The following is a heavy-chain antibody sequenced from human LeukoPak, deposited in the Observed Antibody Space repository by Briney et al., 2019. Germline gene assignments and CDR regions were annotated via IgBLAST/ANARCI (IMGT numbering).Heavy chain of an antibody. Sequence: SVKVSCKASGGTFSSYAISWVRQAPGQGLEWMGGIIPIFDTANYAQKFQGRVTITADESTSTAYMELSSLRSEDTAVYYCARSVGATPYYFDYWGQGTLVTVSS. J-gene: IGHJ4*02. CDR3: ARSVGATPYYFDY. CDR2: IIPIFDTA. CDR1: GGTFSSYA. D-gene: IGHD1-26*01. V-gene: IGHV1-69*13.